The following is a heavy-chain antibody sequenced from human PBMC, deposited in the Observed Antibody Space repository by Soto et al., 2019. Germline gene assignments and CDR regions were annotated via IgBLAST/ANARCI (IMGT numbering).Heavy chain of an antibody. CDR3: ARGAGSGITIFRVVEDYYYGMDV. CDR2: ISSSSSYI. CDR1: GFTFSSYS. D-gene: IGHD3-3*01. J-gene: IGHJ6*02. Sequence: GGSLRLSCAASGFTFSSYSMNWVRQAPGKGLEWVSSISSSSSYIYYADSVKGRFTISRDNAKNSLYLQMNSLRAEDTAVYYCARGAGSGITIFRVVEDYYYGMDVWGQGTTVTVSS. V-gene: IGHV3-21*01.